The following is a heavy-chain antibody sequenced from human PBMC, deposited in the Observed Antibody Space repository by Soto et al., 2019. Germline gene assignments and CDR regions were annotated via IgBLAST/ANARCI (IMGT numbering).Heavy chain of an antibody. V-gene: IGHV4-39*07. CDR3: ARTYCTTTACQAHGIDV. CDR2: VYYSGTT. CDR1: GGSIDNSHSF. Sequence: PSETLSLTCDVSGGSIDNSHSFWGWVRQPPGRGLEFLGSVYYSGTTNYNPPLKSRITISVDTSGNQFSLKLSSVTAADTAVYFCARTYCTTTACQAHGIDVWGQGTTVTVSS. D-gene: IGHD4-4*01. J-gene: IGHJ6*02.